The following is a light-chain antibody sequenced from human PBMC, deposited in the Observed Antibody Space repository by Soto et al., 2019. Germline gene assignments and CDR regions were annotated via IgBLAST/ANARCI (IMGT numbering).Light chain of an antibody. V-gene: IGKV2-28*01. Sequence: DIVMTQSPLSLPVTPGEPASISCRSSQSLRHSYGYNYLNWYLQKPGQSPQLLIYLGSNRASGVPDRFSGSGSGTDFTLKISRVEADDVGVYYCMQALQTPWTFGQGTKVEIK. CDR1: QSLRHSYGYNY. CDR3: MQALQTPWT. J-gene: IGKJ1*01. CDR2: LGS.